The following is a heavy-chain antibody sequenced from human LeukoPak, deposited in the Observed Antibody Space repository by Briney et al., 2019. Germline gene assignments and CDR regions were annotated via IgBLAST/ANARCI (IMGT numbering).Heavy chain of an antibody. CDR3: ARDQQWLGLDY. Sequence: GFLRLSCAASGFTFSSYTMNWVRQPPGKGLEWIGEIYHSGSTNYNPSLKSRVTISLDKSKNQFSLKLNSVTAADTAMYYCARDQQWLGLDYWGQGTLVTVSS. CDR2: IYHSGST. D-gene: IGHD6-19*01. V-gene: IGHV4-4*02. J-gene: IGHJ4*02. CDR1: GFTFSSYTM.